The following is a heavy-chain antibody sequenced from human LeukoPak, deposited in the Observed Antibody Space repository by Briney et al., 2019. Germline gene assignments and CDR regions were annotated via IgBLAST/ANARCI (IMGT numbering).Heavy chain of an antibody. J-gene: IGHJ4*02. D-gene: IGHD3-22*01. CDR3: ARYYGDSGSQYYFDY. V-gene: IGHV3-15*01. CDR2: IKSKTDGGTT. Sequence: GGSLRLSCAASGFTFSDAWMSWVRQAPGKGLEWVGRIKSKTDGGTTDYAAPVKGRFTISRDDSKNTLYLQMNSLKIEDTAVYYCARYYGDSGSQYYFDYWGQGTLVSVSS. CDR1: GFTFSDAW.